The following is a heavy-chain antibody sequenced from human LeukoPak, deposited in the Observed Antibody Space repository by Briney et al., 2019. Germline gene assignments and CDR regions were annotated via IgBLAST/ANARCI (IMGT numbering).Heavy chain of an antibody. V-gene: IGHV3-23*01. CDR1: GLPIADFA. J-gene: IGHJ6*02. D-gene: IGHD3-3*01. CDR2: ISRDGGST. CDR3: AAAYLGVDQYYYGMDV. Sequence: QPGGSLRLSCVASGLPIADFAMHWVRQAPGKGLEWVSAISRDGGSTYYADSVKGRFTISRDTSKNTLYLQMNSLRAEDTAVYYCAAAYLGVDQYYYGMDVWGQGTTVTVSS.